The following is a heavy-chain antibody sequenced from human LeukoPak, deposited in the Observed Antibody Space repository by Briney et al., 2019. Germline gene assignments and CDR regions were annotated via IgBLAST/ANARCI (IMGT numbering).Heavy chain of an antibody. J-gene: IGHJ4*02. Sequence: PSETLSLTCAVSGGSITSYYWSWIRQPPGKGLEWIGEIYSSGRTTYNPFLKSRVTISVDTSKNQFSLKLSPVTAADAAVYYCARSAPLPGYRLDYWGQGTLVTVSS. CDR3: ARSAPLPGYRLDY. CDR2: IYSSGRT. CDR1: GGSITSYY. D-gene: IGHD5-18*01. V-gene: IGHV4-59*12.